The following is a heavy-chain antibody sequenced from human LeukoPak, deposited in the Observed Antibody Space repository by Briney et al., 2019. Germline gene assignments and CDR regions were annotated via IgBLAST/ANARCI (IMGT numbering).Heavy chain of an antibody. J-gene: IGHJ4*02. Sequence: SETLSLTCTVSGGSISSSSYYWGWIRQPPGKGLEWIGSIYYSGSTYNNPSLKSRVTISVDTSKNQFSLKLSSVTAADTAVYYCASDIAADQKYYFDYWGQGTLVTVSS. CDR1: GGSISSSSYY. D-gene: IGHD6-13*01. CDR3: ASDIAADQKYYFDY. V-gene: IGHV4-39*07. CDR2: IYYSGST.